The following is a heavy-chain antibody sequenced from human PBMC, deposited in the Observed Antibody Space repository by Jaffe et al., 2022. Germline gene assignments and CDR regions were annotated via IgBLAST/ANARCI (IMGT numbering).Heavy chain of an antibody. CDR3: ARQGRGVYYYYYYYMDV. D-gene: IGHD3-10*01. CDR1: GFTFSSYW. V-gene: IGHV3-7*05. CDR2: IKQDGSEK. Sequence: EVQLVESGGGLVQPGGSLRLSCAASGFTFSSYWMSWVRQAPGKGLEWVANIKQDGSEKYYVDSVKGRFTISRDNAKNSLYLQMNSLRAEDTAVYYCARQGRGVYYYYYYYMDVWGKGTTVTVSS. J-gene: IGHJ6*03.